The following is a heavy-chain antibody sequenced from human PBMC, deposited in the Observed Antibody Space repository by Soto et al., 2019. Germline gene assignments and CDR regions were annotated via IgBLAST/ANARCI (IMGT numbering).Heavy chain of an antibody. J-gene: IGHJ4*02. Sequence: GGSLRLPCAASGFTFSTFAMNWVRQAPGKGLEWVSGITGGSGFTFYADSVKGRFTISRDDSENTLFLQMSSLRAEDTAKYYCAKSGPTNYFDFWGQGTLVTISS. V-gene: IGHV3-23*01. CDR1: GFTFSTFA. D-gene: IGHD1-26*01. CDR3: AKSGPTNYFDF. CDR2: ITGGSGFT.